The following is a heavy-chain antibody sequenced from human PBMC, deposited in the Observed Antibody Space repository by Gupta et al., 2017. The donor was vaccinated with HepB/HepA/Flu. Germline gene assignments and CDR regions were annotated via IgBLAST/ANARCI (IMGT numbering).Heavy chain of an antibody. J-gene: IGHJ6*02. CDR2: ISYDGTNE. CDR3: ARDPTGFAVAGSYGMDV. Sequence: QVQLVESGGGVVQPGRSLRLSCAASGFTFSSYAMPWVRQAPGKGLEWVAVISYDGTNEYYADSVKGRFTIYRDNSKNTLSLQMNSLGVEDTAVYYCARDPTGFAVAGSYGMDVWGQGTTVTVSS. D-gene: IGHD6-19*01. CDR1: GFTFSSYA. V-gene: IGHV3-30-3*01.